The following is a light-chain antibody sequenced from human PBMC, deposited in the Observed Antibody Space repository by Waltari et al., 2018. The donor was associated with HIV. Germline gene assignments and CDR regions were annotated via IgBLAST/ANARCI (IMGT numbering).Light chain of an antibody. J-gene: IGLJ3*02. CDR1: CSDVVVSNY. CDR2: DVT. V-gene: IGLV2-11*02. Sequence: QSALTQPRSMCGSRGQSVTISCPVPCSDVVVSNYVSWYQQHPCKAPQLMVFDVTKRPSGVPDRFSGSKSGNTASLTISGLQAEDEADYYCCSYADKYTWVFGGGTKLTVL. CDR3: CSYADKYTWV.